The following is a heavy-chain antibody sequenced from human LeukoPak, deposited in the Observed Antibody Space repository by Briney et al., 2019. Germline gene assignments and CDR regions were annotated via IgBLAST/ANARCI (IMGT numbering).Heavy chain of an antibody. V-gene: IGHV4-34*01. CDR1: GGSFSGYY. D-gene: IGHD4-17*01. Sequence: SETLSLTCAVYGGSFSGYYRSWIRQPPGKGLEWIGEINHSGSTNYNPSLKSRVTISVDTSKNQFSLKLSSVTAADTAVYYCASYGDYSNFDYWGQGTLVTVSS. J-gene: IGHJ4*02. CDR2: INHSGST. CDR3: ASYGDYSNFDY.